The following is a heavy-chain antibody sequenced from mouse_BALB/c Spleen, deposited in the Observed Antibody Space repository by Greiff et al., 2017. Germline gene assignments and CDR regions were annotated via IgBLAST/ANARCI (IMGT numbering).Heavy chain of an antibody. Sequence: QVQLKESGPGLVAPSQSLSITCTVSGFSLTSYGVHWVRQPPGKGLEWLGVIWAGGSTNYNSALMSRLSISKDNSKSQVFLKMNSLQTDDTAMYYCASNYGSSLAWFAYWGQGTLVTVSA. V-gene: IGHV2-9*02. J-gene: IGHJ3*01. D-gene: IGHD1-1*01. CDR2: IWAGGST. CDR1: GFSLTSYG. CDR3: ASNYGSSLAWFAY.